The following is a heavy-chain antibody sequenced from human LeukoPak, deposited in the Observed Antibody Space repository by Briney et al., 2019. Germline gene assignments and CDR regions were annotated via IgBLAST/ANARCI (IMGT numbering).Heavy chain of an antibody. CDR1: GFTFSNHA. CDR2: ISGSGAST. D-gene: IGHD3-10*01. J-gene: IGHJ4*02. V-gene: IGHV3-23*01. Sequence: GGSLRLSCVASGFTFSNHAMNWVRQAPGKGPEWVSAISGSGASTYYADSVKGRLTISRDNSKNTLYLQMNSLRVEDTAVYYCATLYGSGSYFDDGGYWGQGTLVTVSS. CDR3: ATLYGSGSYFDDGGY.